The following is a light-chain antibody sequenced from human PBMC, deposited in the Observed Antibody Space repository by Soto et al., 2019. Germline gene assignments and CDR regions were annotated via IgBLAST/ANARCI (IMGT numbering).Light chain of an antibody. Sequence: QSALTQPASVSGSPGQSITISCSGTNSDVGDYNLVSWYQQRPGKAPKLVIFDVSNRPSGVSDRFSGSKSGNTASLTISGLQAEDAGDYFCCSYSTGTTLYVFGSGTKVTVL. CDR2: DVS. CDR1: NSDVGDYNL. CDR3: CSYSTGTTLYV. J-gene: IGLJ1*01. V-gene: IGLV2-14*01.